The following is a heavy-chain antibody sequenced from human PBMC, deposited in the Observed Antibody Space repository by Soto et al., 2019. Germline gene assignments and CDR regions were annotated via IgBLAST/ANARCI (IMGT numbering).Heavy chain of an antibody. D-gene: IGHD3-22*01. CDR3: AIRTGYYYDSSGYYPSGAFDI. J-gene: IGHJ3*02. CDR1: GGSITSYY. Sequence: SETLSLTCPFSGGSITSYYWSWTRQPPGKGLEWIVYIYYSGSTNYNPSLKSRVTISVDTSKNQFSLKLSSVTAGDTAVYYCAIRTGYYYDSSGYYPSGAFDIWGQGTMVT. V-gene: IGHV4-59*08. CDR2: IYYSGST.